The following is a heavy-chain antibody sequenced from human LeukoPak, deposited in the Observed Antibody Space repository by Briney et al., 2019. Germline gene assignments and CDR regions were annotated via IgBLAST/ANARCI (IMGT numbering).Heavy chain of an antibody. Sequence: GGSLRLSCAASGFTFSSFDMHWVRQPTGQGLEWVSTIGTASDTYYPGSVEGRFTLSRDNAKNSLYLQMNSLTAGDTAVCYCARGPPRGRYYYMDVWGKGTTVTVSS. V-gene: IGHV3-13*01. CDR3: ARGPPRGRYYYMDV. J-gene: IGHJ6*03. CDR2: IGTASDT. D-gene: IGHD1-1*01. CDR1: GFTFSSFD.